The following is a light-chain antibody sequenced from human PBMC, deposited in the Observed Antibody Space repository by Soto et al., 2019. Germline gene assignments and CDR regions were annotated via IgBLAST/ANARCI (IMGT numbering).Light chain of an antibody. J-gene: IGKJ5*01. CDR1: QSISSY. Sequence: DIQMTQSPSSLSASVGDRLTITCRASQSISSYLNWYQRKQGKAPKLLIYAASSLQSGVPSRLSGSGSGKDFTLTISSLQPEECATYYCQQANSFPLTFGQGTRLEIK. CDR3: QQANSFPLT. V-gene: IGKV1-39*01. CDR2: AAS.